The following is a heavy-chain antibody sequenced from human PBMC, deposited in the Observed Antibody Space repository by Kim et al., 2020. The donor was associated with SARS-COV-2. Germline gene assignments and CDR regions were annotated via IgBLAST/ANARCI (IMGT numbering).Heavy chain of an antibody. Sequence: GESLKISCKGSGYSFTSYWISWVRQMPGKGLEWMGRIDPSDSYTNYSPSFQGHVTISADKSISTAYLQWSSLKASDTAMYYCAREGDYAHYFDYWGQGTLVTVSS. J-gene: IGHJ4*02. V-gene: IGHV5-10-1*01. CDR1: GYSFTSYW. CDR2: IDPSDSYT. CDR3: AREGDYAHYFDY. D-gene: IGHD4-17*01.